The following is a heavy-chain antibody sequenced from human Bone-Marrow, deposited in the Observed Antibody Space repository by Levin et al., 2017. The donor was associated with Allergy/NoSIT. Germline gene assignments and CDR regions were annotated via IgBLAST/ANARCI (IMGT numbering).Heavy chain of an antibody. Sequence: GESLKISCAASGFTVTNNYMNWVRQAPGRGLEWVSVIHSNGITDYADAVKGRFTISRDKSKNTLYLQMNNLRAEDTAVYFCAREDICSNGICYTKYAFDIWGQGTMVTVSS. CDR1: GFTVTNNY. CDR3: AREDICSNGICYTKYAFDI. D-gene: IGHD2-8*01. V-gene: IGHV3-66*01. CDR2: IHSNGIT. J-gene: IGHJ3*02.